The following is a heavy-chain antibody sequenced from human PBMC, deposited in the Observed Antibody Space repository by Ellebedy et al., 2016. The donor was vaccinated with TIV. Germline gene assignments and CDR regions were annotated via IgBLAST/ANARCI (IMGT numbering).Heavy chain of an antibody. V-gene: IGHV4-59*01. CDR2: IFHSGTT. D-gene: IGHD2/OR15-2a*01. J-gene: IGHJ4*02. CDR3: ARARFHTALDY. Sequence: ESLKISCVGSGFTFSGYEMNWIRQPPGKGLEWIGYIFHSGTTNYNPSLKSRVSISVDTSKKHISLNLSSVTAADTGLYFCARARFHTALDYWGQGALVTVSS. CDR1: GFTFSGYE.